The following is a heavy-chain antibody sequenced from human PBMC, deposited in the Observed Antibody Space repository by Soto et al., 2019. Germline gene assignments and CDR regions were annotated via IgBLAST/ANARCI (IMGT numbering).Heavy chain of an antibody. CDR2: ISNSDDST. J-gene: IGHJ4*02. CDR3: SKGYGDSDS. Sequence: EVQLLESGGGLVQPGGSLRLSCTTSGFTFSRHAMTWVRQAPGRGLQWVSSISNSDDSTYYAASVKGRLTISRDISRSTLYLKMDSLRAEDTAVYYCSKGYGDSDSWGQGSQVTVSS. D-gene: IGHD4-17*01. CDR1: GFTFSRHA. V-gene: IGHV3-23*01.